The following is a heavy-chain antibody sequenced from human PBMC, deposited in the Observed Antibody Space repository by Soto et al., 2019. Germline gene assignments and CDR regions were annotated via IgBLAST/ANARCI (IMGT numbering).Heavy chain of an antibody. CDR1: GFTFSDYY. D-gene: IGHD5-12*01. Sequence: PGGSLRLSCAASGFTFSDYYMSWIRQAPGKGLEWVSYISSSGSTIYYADSVKGQFTISRDNAKNSLYLQMNSLRAEDTAVYYCAREGDSGYDYDAFDIWGQGTTVTVS. J-gene: IGHJ3*02. V-gene: IGHV3-11*01. CDR2: ISSSGSTI. CDR3: AREGDSGYDYDAFDI.